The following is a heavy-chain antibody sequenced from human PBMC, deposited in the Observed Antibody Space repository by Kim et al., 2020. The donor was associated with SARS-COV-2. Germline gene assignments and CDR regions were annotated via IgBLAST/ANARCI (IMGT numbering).Heavy chain of an antibody. CDR1: AYSFTNDY. CDR3: ARLPRPSNWFNWYFDL. V-gene: IGHV5-10-1*01. J-gene: IGHJ2*01. Sequence: GESLKISCQASAYSFTNDYIAWVRQVPGKGLEWVARIHPTDSYINFGPSFQGHVTVSVDKAVNTVFLHWGSLRTSETAIYYFARLPRPSNWFNWYFDLWGRGTLVTVSS. D-gene: IGHD2-2*01. CDR2: IHPTDSYI.